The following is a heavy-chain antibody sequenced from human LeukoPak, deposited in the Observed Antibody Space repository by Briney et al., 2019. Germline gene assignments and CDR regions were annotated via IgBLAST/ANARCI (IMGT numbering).Heavy chain of an antibody. D-gene: IGHD2-2*01. Sequence: GGSLRLSCAASGFTFSSYWMSWVRQAPGKGLEWVANIKQDGSEKYYVDSVKGRFTISRDNAKNSLYLQMNSLRAEDTAVYYCARLGYCSSTSCYGGSYYFDYWGQGTLVTVSS. V-gene: IGHV3-7*01. CDR2: IKQDGSEK. J-gene: IGHJ4*02. CDR1: GFTFSSYW. CDR3: ARLGYCSSTSCYGGSYYFDY.